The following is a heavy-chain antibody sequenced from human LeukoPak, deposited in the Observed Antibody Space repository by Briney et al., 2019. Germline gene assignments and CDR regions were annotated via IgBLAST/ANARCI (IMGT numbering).Heavy chain of an antibody. J-gene: IGHJ4*02. CDR1: GGSISSSSYY. Sequence: SETLSLTCTVSGGSISSSSYYWGWIRQPPGKGLEWIGYIYYSGSTNYNPSLKSRVTISVDTSKNQFPLKLSSVTAADTAVYYCARDRRYDSSGYYGRYFDYWGQGTLVTVSS. D-gene: IGHD3-22*01. CDR2: IYYSGST. CDR3: ARDRRYDSSGYYGRYFDY. V-gene: IGHV4-61*01.